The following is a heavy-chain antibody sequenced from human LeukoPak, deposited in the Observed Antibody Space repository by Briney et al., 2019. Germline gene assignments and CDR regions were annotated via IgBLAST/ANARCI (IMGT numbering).Heavy chain of an antibody. CDR2: VHHSGNT. D-gene: IGHD6-13*01. V-gene: IGHV4-39*01. J-gene: IGHJ4*02. Sequence: KPSETLSLSCNVSGGSMISNSTNYWGWVRQPPGKGLEWIATVHHSGNTYYSASLRSRVTISIDTSTNQFSLKLSSVTAADTALYYCARQQSSSFLRRGYFDSWGQGTLVTVSS. CDR1: GGSMISNSTNY. CDR3: ARQQSSSFLRRGYFDS.